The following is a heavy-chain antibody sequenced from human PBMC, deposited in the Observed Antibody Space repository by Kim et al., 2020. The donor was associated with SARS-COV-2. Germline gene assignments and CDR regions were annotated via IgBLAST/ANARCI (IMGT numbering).Heavy chain of an antibody. CDR1: DGSISSGGYS. D-gene: IGHD6-13*01. Sequence: SETLSLTCAVSDGSISSGGYSWSWIRQPPGKGLEWIGYIYHSGSNYYNPSLKSRVTISVDRSKNQFSLKLSSVTAADTAVYYCAREQPGRNWFDPWGQGTLVTVSS. J-gene: IGHJ5*02. CDR3: AREQPGRNWFDP. CDR2: IYHSGSN. V-gene: IGHV4-30-2*01.